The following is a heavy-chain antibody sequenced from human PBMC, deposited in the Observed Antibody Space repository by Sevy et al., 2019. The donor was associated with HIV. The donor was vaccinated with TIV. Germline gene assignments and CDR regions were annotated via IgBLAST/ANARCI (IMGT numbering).Heavy chain of an antibody. V-gene: IGHV3-33*01. Sequence: GGSLRLSCAASGFTFSSYGMHWVRQAPGKGLEWVAVIWYDGSNKYYADSVKVRFTISRDNSKNTLYLQMNSLRAEDTAVYYCARWILSYGDTYSSSSGGMDVWGQGTTVTVSS. CDR1: GFTFSSYG. J-gene: IGHJ6*02. CDR3: ARWILSYGDTYSSSSGGMDV. D-gene: IGHD6-6*01. CDR2: IWYDGSNK.